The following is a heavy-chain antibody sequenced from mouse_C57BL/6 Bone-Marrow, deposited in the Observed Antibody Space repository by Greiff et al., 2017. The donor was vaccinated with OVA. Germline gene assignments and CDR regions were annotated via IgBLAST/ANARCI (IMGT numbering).Heavy chain of an antibody. J-gene: IGHJ3*01. D-gene: IGHD4-1*01. Sequence: EVKLEESGGGLVQPGGSMKLSCVASGFTFSNYWMNWVRQSPEKGLEWVAQIRLKSDNYAKHYAVSVKGRFTISRKDSQSSVYMQINNLRAEDTGIYYGTGTGNFAYWGQGTMVTVSA. V-gene: IGHV6-3*01. CDR3: TGTGNFAY. CDR2: IRLKSDNYAK. CDR1: GFTFSNYW.